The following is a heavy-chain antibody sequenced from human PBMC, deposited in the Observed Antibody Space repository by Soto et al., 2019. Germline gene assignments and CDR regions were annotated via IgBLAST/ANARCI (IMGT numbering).Heavy chain of an antibody. CDR3: ASELAAAGTIDY. CDR1: GFTFGTYA. D-gene: IGHD6-13*01. CDR2: ISYDGSNK. Sequence: GGSLRLSCAVSGFTFGTYAMHWVRQAPGKGLEWVAVISYDGSNKYYADSVRGRFTISRDNSKNTLYLQMNSLRAEDTAVYYCASELAAAGTIDYWGQGTLVTVSS. V-gene: IGHV3-30*03. J-gene: IGHJ4*02.